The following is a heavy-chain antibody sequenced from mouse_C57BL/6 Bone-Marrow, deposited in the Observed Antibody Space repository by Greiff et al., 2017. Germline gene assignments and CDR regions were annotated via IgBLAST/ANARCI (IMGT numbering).Heavy chain of an antibody. J-gene: IGHJ3*01. D-gene: IGHD2-3*01. Sequence: VKLMESGAELVRPGTSVKMSCKASGYTFTNYWIGWAKQRPGHGLEWIGDIYPGGGYTNYNEKFKGKATLTADKSSSTAYMQFSSLTSEDSAIYYCARYDGYYVPFAYWGQGTRVTVSA. CDR2: IYPGGGYT. CDR3: ARYDGYYVPFAY. V-gene: IGHV1-63*01. CDR1: GYTFTNYW.